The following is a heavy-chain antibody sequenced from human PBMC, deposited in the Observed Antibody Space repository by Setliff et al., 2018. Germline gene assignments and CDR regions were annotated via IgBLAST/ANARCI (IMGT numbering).Heavy chain of an antibody. D-gene: IGHD2-2*01. Sequence: GGSLRLSCAASGVTFSRHAMHWVRQAPGKGLEWVAVMSNDGSDKNYADSVKGRFTISRDNSENTLYLQMNSLRAEDTAVYYCARTYCSDTSCYDYYYYMDVWGKGTTVTVSS. CDR2: MSNDGSDK. V-gene: IGHV3-30*01. CDR1: GVTFSRHA. J-gene: IGHJ6*03. CDR3: ARTYCSDTSCYDYYYYMDV.